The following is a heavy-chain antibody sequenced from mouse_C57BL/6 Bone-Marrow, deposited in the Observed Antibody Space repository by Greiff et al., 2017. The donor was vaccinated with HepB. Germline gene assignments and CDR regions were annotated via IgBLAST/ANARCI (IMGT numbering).Heavy chain of an antibody. D-gene: IGHD1-1*01. CDR3: TRGGFYYYGSSRFAY. V-gene: IGHV5-9-1*02. CDR2: ISSGGDYI. J-gene: IGHJ3*01. Sequence: EVKLMDSGEGLVKPGGSLKLSCAASGFTFSSYAMSWVRQTPEKRLEWVAYISSGGDYIYYADTVKGRFTISRDNARNTLYLQMSSLKSEDTAMYYCTRGGFYYYGSSRFAYWGQGTLVTVSA. CDR1: GFTFSSYA.